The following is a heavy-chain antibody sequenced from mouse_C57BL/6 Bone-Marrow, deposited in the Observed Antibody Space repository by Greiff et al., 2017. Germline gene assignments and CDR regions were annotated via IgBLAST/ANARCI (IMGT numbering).Heavy chain of an antibody. CDR2: IDPENGDT. V-gene: IGHV14-4*01. CDR1: GFNIKDDY. Sequence: VQLQQSGAELVRPGASVKLSCTASGFNIKDDYMHWVKQRPEQGLEWIGWIDPENGDTEYASKFQGKATITADTSSNTADLQLSSLTSEDTAVYYCTSDGLDYWGQGTTLTVSS. CDR3: TSDGLDY. J-gene: IGHJ2*01. D-gene: IGHD2-3*01.